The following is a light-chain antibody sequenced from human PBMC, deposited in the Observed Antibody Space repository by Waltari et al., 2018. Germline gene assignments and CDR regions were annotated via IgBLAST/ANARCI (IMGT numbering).Light chain of an antibody. CDR2: DVS. V-gene: IGLV2-8*01. CDR1: STHVGGYTS. CDR3: SSYAGDSTFL. Sequence: QSALTQPPSASGSPGQSVTISCPGTSTHVGGYTSVSWNQQHPGKAPNRLIYDVSKRPSGVPDRFSGSKSGNTASLTVSGLQAEDEADYYCSSYAGDSTFLFGTGTKVAVL. J-gene: IGLJ1*01.